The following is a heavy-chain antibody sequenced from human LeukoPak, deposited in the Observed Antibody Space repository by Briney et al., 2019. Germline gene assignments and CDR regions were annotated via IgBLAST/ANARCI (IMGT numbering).Heavy chain of an antibody. CDR2: MNPNSGNT. V-gene: IGHV1-8*01. CDR1: GYTFTSYD. Sequence: ASVKVSCKASGYTFTSYDINWVRQATGQGLEWMGWMNPNSGNTGYAQKFQGRVTMTRDTSISTAYMELSRLRSDDTAVYYCARDLSRVCSGGSCYWNDYWGQGTLVTVSS. D-gene: IGHD2-15*01. J-gene: IGHJ4*02. CDR3: ARDLSRVCSGGSCYWNDY.